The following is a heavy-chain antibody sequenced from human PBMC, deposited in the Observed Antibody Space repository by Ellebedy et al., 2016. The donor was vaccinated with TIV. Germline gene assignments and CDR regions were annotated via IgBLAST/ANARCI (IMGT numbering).Heavy chain of an antibody. CDR1: GFTFPTYE. Sequence: GESLKISCAASGFTFPTYEMSWVRQAPGKGLEWLSYISSGGGSTTYYADSVKGRFAISRDNAKESLNLQMHSLKAEDTAVYYCARVQYDSSGICIDYWGQGTLVTVSA. D-gene: IGHD3-22*01. J-gene: IGHJ4*02. V-gene: IGHV3-48*03. CDR2: ISSGGGSTT. CDR3: ARVQYDSSGICIDY.